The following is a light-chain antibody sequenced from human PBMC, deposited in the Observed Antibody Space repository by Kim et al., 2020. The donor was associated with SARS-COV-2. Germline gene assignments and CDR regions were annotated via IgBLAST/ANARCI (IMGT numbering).Light chain of an antibody. CDR2: AAS. V-gene: IGKV3-15*01. CDR1: QNIDTH. Sequence: ASPGTTSPLSCRATQNIDTHFAWYQRQPGQAPILVIFAASNRATAFPARFSGSGSGTDFTLTIDSLQSEDFAVYYCQQYHTWPQTFGRGTKVDIK. CDR3: QQYHTWPQT. J-gene: IGKJ1*01.